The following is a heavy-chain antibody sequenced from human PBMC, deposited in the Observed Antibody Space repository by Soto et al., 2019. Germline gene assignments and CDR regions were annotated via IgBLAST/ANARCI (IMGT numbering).Heavy chain of an antibody. J-gene: IGHJ4*02. Sequence: PSETLSLTCTVSGDSVSSENYYWTWIRQSPGKGLEWIGYIYSSGSTNYNPSLNSRVTISLDRSRNQFSLKLTSVTAADTAVYYCARDIRGYSRAFDYWGQRTLVTVSS. CDR2: IYSSGST. CDR3: ARDIRGYSRAFDY. V-gene: IGHV4-61*01. CDR1: GDSVSSENYY. D-gene: IGHD5-18*01.